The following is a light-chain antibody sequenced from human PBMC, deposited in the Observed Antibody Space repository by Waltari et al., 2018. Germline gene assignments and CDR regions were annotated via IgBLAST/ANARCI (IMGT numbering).Light chain of an antibody. V-gene: IGKV3-20*01. Sequence: EIVLTQSPVTLSLSQGERVTLSCRASQSVGRPLVWYQQKPGQAPRLLMYSASLRATGIPDRFSGSGSGTDCSLTISRLEPEDVAVYYCQNYVGLPVTFGQGTKVEIK. CDR3: QNYVGLPVT. CDR1: QSVGRP. CDR2: SAS. J-gene: IGKJ1*01.